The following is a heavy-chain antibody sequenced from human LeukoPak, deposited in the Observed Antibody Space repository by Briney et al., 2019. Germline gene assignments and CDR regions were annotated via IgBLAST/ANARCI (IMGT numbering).Heavy chain of an antibody. CDR1: GGSISSYY. Sequence: SETLSLTCTVSGGSISSYYWSWIRQPPGKGLEWIGYIYYSGSTNYNPSLKSRVTISVDTSKNQFSLKLSSVTAADTAVYYCARGGPMAAEAAAGTKGDYWGQGTPVTVSS. V-gene: IGHV4-59*12. J-gene: IGHJ4*02. CDR2: IYYSGST. D-gene: IGHD6-13*01. CDR3: ARGGPMAAEAAAGTKGDY.